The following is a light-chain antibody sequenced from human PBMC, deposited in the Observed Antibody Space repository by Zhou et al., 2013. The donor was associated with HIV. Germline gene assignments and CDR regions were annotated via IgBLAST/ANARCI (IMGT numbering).Light chain of an antibody. CDR3: QQANSFLSIT. CDR2: AAS. Sequence: DIQMTQSPSSVSASVGDRVTITCRASQDIRTWLAWYQHKPGKAPKLLIYAASSLHTGVPSRFSGSGSGTDFTLTISSLQPEDSATYYCQQANSFLSITFGQGTRVEIK. J-gene: IGKJ5*01. V-gene: IGKV1-12*01. CDR1: QDIRTW.